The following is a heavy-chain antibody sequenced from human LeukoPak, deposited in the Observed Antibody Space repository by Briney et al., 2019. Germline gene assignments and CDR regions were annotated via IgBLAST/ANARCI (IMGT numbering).Heavy chain of an antibody. D-gene: IGHD3-3*01. Sequence: SETLSLTCTVSGGSISSYYWSWIRQPPGKGLEWIGYIYYSGSTNYNPSLKSRVTISVDTSKNQFSLKLSSVTAADTAVYYCARDYDFWSGYPSYYYYYYMDVWGKGTTVTVSS. CDR2: IYYSGST. V-gene: IGHV4-59*01. CDR3: ARDYDFWSGYPSYYYYYYMDV. CDR1: GGSISSYY. J-gene: IGHJ6*03.